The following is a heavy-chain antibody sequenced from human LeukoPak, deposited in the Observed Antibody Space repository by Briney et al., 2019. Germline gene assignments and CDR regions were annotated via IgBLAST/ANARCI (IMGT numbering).Heavy chain of an antibody. Sequence: PGGSLRLSCAASGFTFSSYGMHWVRQAPGKGLEWVAVTSYDGSNEYYADSVKGRFTISRDNPKNTLFLQMNSLRAEDTAVYYCARDRGYSYGPFDYWGQGTLVTVSS. V-gene: IGHV3-30*03. CDR3: ARDRGYSYGPFDY. CDR2: TSYDGSNE. D-gene: IGHD5-18*01. CDR1: GFTFSSYG. J-gene: IGHJ4*02.